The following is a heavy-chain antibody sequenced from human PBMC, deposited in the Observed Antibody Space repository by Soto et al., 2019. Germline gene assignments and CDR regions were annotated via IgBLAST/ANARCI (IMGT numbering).Heavy chain of an antibody. CDR3: ANSRSTYVWGSHTYDY. J-gene: IGHJ4*02. CDR2: IIPIFGTA. CDR1: GGTFSCYA. Sequence: QVQLVQSGAEVKKPGSSVKVSCKASGGTFSCYAISWVRQAPGQGLEWMGGIIPIFGTANYAQKFQGRVTITADESTSTAYMELSSLRSEDTAVYYCANSRSTYVWGSHTYDYWGQGTLVTVSS. D-gene: IGHD3-16*01. V-gene: IGHV1-69*01.